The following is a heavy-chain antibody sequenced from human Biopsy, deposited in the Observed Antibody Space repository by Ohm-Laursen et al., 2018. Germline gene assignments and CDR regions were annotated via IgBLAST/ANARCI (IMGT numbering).Heavy chain of an antibody. Sequence: SQTLSLTCTVSGDSINSSYWSWIRQRPGKGLEWIGYIFNSANTYYNPSLKNLITTSGDTSKNQFSLKLNSVTAADTAVYYCARGDYFDSNGYFWFDPWGQGTLVTVSS. CDR3: ARGDYFDSNGYFWFDP. D-gene: IGHD3-22*01. CDR1: GDSINSSY. CDR2: IFNSANT. J-gene: IGHJ5*02. V-gene: IGHV4-31*01.